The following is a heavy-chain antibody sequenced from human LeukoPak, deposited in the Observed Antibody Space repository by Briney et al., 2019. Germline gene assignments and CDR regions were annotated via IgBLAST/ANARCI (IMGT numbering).Heavy chain of an antibody. CDR1: GFTFSGFG. V-gene: IGHV3-23*01. J-gene: IGHJ4*02. Sequence: GGSLRLSCAASGFTFSGFGMSWVRQAPGKGLEWVSGISGGPVSTSYADSVKGRFTISRDNSKNMLYLQMNSLRAEDTAVYYCAKSGRYCSGSTCYQEASLDYWGQGTLVTVSS. CDR3: AKSGRYCSGSTCYQEASLDY. CDR2: ISGGPVST. D-gene: IGHD2-15*01.